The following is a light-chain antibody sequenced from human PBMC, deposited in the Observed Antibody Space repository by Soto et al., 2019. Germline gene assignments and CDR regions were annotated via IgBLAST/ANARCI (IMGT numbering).Light chain of an antibody. CDR2: EVS. Sequence: QSVLTQPASFSGSPGQSITISCTGTSSDVGFYNYVSWYQQHPGKAPKLMIYEVSNRPSGVSNRFSGSKSGNTTSLTISGLQADDEADYYCSSYRSSSTLYVFGTGTKVTVL. J-gene: IGLJ1*01. CDR1: SSDVGFYNY. V-gene: IGLV2-14*01. CDR3: SSYRSSSTLYV.